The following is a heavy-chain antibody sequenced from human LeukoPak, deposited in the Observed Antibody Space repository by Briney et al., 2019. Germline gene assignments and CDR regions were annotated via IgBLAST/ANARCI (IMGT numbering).Heavy chain of an antibody. J-gene: IGHJ4*02. CDR1: GFTLSSYS. Sequence: GGSLRLPCSPSGFTLSSYSMNWVRQAPGKGLEWVAFIDTTSRTMYYAGSVKGRFSISRDNAKNSLFLQMNSLRVEDTAVYYCVRDRVGGSLDYWGQGTLVTVSS. CDR3: VRDRVGGSLDY. V-gene: IGHV3-48*01. D-gene: IGHD1-26*01. CDR2: IDTTSRTM.